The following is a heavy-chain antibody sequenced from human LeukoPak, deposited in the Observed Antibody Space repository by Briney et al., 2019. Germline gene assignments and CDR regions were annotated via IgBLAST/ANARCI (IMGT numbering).Heavy chain of an antibody. CDR2: ISAYNGNT. CDR1: GYTFTSYG. CDR3: ARDLGISSSNWFDP. D-gene: IGHD6-6*01. V-gene: IGHV1-18*01. J-gene: IGHJ5*02. Sequence: ASVKVSCKASGYTFTSYGISWVQQAPGQGLEWMGWISAYNGNTNYAQKLQGRVTMTTDTSTSTAYMELRSLRSDDTAVYYCARDLGISSSNWFDPWGQGTLVTVSS.